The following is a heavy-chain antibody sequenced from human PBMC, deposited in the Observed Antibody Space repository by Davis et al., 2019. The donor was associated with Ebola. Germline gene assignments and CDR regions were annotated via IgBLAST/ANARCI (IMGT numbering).Heavy chain of an antibody. CDR3: ARDRAYCTHGACFTRYHDYGLDV. Sequence: ASVKVSCKASGYTFNNYGISWVRQAPGQGLEWMGWISAYNGHTSYAQNLQGRLTMTTATSTATAYMELRCLTSDDTAAYYCARDRAYCTHGACFTRYHDYGLDVWGKGTTVTVSS. D-gene: IGHD2-8*01. CDR2: ISAYNGHT. J-gene: IGHJ6*04. V-gene: IGHV1-18*01. CDR1: GYTFNNYG.